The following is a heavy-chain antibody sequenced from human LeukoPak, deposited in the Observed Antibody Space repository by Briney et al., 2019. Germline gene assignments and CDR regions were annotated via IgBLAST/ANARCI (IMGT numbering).Heavy chain of an antibody. J-gene: IGHJ4*02. CDR2: INPGGGGGST. Sequence: GASVKVSCKTSGYTFTNYYIHWVRQAPGQGLEWMGVINPGGGGGSTTYAQRFQGRPIMTKDTSTITVYMELSSLRSEDTAMYYCANNVNPGHTSGFLPHWGQGTLVTVSS. CDR3: ANNVNPGHTSGFLPH. D-gene: IGHD6-19*01. CDR1: GYTFTNYY. V-gene: IGHV1-46*01.